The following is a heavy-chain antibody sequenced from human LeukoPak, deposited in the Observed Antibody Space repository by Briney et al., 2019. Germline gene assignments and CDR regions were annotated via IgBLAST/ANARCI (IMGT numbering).Heavy chain of an antibody. Sequence: PGGSLRLSCAASGFTFSSYWMHWVRQAPGKGLVWVSRTNSDGSDTSYADSVKGRFTISRDNAKNTLYLQMNSLRAEDTAVYYCVRDGEYSYGIDFDYWGQGTLVTVSP. V-gene: IGHV3-74*01. CDR2: TNSDGSDT. CDR3: VRDGEYSYGIDFDY. J-gene: IGHJ4*02. CDR1: GFTFSSYW. D-gene: IGHD5-18*01.